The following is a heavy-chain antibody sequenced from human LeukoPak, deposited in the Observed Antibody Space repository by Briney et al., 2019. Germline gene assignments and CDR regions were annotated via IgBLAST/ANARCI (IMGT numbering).Heavy chain of an antibody. Sequence: ASVKVSCKASGYTFTSYGISWVRQAPGQGLEWMGWISAYNGNTNYAQKLQGRVTMTTDTSTSTAYMELRSLRSDDTAVYYCAGDRSPAAQESTYYYYYMDVWGKGTTVTVSS. CDR1: GYTFTSYG. CDR2: ISAYNGNT. D-gene: IGHD6-13*01. J-gene: IGHJ6*03. V-gene: IGHV1-18*01. CDR3: AGDRSPAAQESTYYYYYMDV.